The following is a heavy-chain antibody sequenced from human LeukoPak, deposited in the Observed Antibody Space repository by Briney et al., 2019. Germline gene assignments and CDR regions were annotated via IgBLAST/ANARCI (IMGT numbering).Heavy chain of an antibody. CDR2: VKQDGSEK. CDR3: ARVRLVTTQYDAFAM. CDR1: GFTFSTYW. V-gene: IGHV3-7*04. J-gene: IGHJ3*02. D-gene: IGHD5-12*01. Sequence: GGSLRLSCAASGFTFSTYWMTCVRQAPGKGLEWVANVKQDGSEKYYVDSVKGRFTISRDNTKNSLYLQMDSLRAEDTAVYFCARVRLVTTQYDAFAMWGQGTMVTVSS.